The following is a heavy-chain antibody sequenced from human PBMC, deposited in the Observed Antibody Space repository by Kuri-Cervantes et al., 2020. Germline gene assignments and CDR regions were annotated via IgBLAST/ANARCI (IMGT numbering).Heavy chain of an antibody. Sequence: ASVKVSCKASGYTFTSYDINWVRQATGQGLEWMGWMNPNSGNTGYAQEFQGRVTITRDTSASTAYMELSSLRSEDMAVYYCATGNTMIVVGFLNGMDVWGQGTTVTVSS. V-gene: IGHV1-8*01. J-gene: IGHJ6*02. CDR3: ATGNTMIVVGFLNGMDV. D-gene: IGHD3-22*01. CDR2: MNPNSGNT. CDR1: GYTFTSYD.